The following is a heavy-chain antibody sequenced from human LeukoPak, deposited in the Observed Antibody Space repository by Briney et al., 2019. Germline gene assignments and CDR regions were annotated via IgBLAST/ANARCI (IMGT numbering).Heavy chain of an antibody. CDR3: ARDKGSAYCSGGSCHLFDY. CDR2: ICAYNGNK. CDR1: GYTFTSYG. J-gene: IGHJ4*02. V-gene: IGHV1-18*04. D-gene: IGHD2-15*01. Sequence: ASVRVSCKESGYTFTSYGISWVRQTPRQGLEWMAWICAYNGNKNYAQTCQGRVPMTTDTSTSTAYRELRRLRSDDTAVSYCARDKGSAYCSGGSCHLFDYWGQGTLVTVSS.